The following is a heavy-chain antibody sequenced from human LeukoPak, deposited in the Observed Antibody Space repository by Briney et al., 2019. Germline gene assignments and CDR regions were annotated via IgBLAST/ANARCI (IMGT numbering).Heavy chain of an antibody. CDR2: INHSGST. D-gene: IGHD5-18*01. Sequence: SETLSLTCSVPGGSISSYYWSWIRHPPGKGLEWVGEINHSGSTNYNPYLKSRATISVDKTKNKIYLKLNSMTDAATAVYYSTRSLDTAMVTSGYWGEGTLVTDPS. CDR1: GGSISSYY. V-gene: IGHV4-34*01. CDR3: TRSLDTAMVTSGY. J-gene: IGHJ4*02.